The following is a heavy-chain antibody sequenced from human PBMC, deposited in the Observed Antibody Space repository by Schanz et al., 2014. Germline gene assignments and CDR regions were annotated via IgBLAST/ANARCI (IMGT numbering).Heavy chain of an antibody. J-gene: IGHJ6*02. D-gene: IGHD3-10*01. CDR2: MNPNSGNT. Sequence: QVHLVQSGAEVKKPGASVKVSCKASGYNITSNDVTWVRQATGQGLEWMGWMNPNSGNTGYAQKFQGRVTMTRNTSISTAYMELNSLRAEDTAVFYCARDPSFSMVRGVIIDSYYYGMDVWGQGTTVTVSS. CDR3: ARDPSFSMVRGVIIDSYYYGMDV. V-gene: IGHV1-8*01. CDR1: GYNITSND.